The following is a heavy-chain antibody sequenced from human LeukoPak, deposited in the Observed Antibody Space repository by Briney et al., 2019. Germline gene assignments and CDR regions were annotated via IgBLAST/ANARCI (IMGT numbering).Heavy chain of an antibody. J-gene: IGHJ6*03. Sequence: SVQVSCKASGGTFSSYAISWVRQAPGQGLEWMGGIIPIFCTANYAQKFQGRVTIPPDESTSTAYMELSSLRSEDTAVYYCARGQLARGGRLHYYYYYYMDVWGKGTTVTVSS. CDR3: ARGQLARGGRLHYYYYYYMDV. V-gene: IGHV1-69*01. CDR2: IIPIFCTA. CDR1: GGTFSSYA. D-gene: IGHD6-13*01.